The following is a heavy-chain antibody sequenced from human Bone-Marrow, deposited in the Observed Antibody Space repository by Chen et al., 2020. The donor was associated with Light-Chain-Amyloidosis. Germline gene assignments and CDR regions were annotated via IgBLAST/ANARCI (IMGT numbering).Heavy chain of an antibody. V-gene: IGHV3-23*04. J-gene: IGHJ3*02. D-gene: IGHD3-9*01. Sequence: EVQLVESGGGLLQRGGSLRLSCAASGFAFSSYDMSRVRQALGKGLEWVSTSSGSGGSRYYGDSVKGRLTISRDNSKNALFLQMNSLRAEDTAVYYCAKDISYDDILPGYPADAFDIWGQGTMVTVSS. CDR2: SSGSGGSR. CDR1: GFAFSSYD. CDR3: AKDISYDDILPGYPADAFDI.